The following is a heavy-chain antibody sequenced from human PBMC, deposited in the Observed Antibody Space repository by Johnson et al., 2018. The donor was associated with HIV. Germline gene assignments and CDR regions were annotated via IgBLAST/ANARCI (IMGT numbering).Heavy chain of an antibody. CDR2: ISYDGSNK. V-gene: IGHV3-30*03. CDR3: ARVRGGTGHGAFDI. CDR1: GITFSDYY. J-gene: IGHJ3*02. Sequence: QMLLVESGGGLVKPGGSLRLSCAASGITFSDYYMSWIRQAPGKGLEWVAVISYDGSNKYYADSVKGRFTISRDNSTNTLYLQMNSLRTEDTAVYYCARVRGGTGHGAFDIWGQGTMVTVSS.